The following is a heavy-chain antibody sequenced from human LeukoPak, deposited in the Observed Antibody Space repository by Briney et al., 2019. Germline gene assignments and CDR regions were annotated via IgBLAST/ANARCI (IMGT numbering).Heavy chain of an antibody. Sequence: SETLSLTCTVSGYSISSGYYWGWIRQPPGKGLEWIGSIYYSGSTYYNPSLKSRVTISVDTSKNQFSLKLSSVTAADTAVYYCAGVCGVGATTGEYYFDYWGQGTLVTVSS. D-gene: IGHD1-26*01. CDR1: GYSISSGYY. J-gene: IGHJ4*02. V-gene: IGHV4-38-2*02. CDR2: IYYSGST. CDR3: AGVCGVGATTGEYYFDY.